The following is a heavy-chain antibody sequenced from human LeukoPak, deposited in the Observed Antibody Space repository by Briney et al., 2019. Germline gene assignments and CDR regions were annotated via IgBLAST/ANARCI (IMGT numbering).Heavy chain of an antibody. CDR1: GFTFSSYE. J-gene: IGHJ4*02. D-gene: IGHD1-26*01. Sequence: GGSLRLSCAASGFTFSSYEMNWVRQAPGKGLEWVSYISSSGSTIYYADSVKGRFTISRDNAKNSLYLQMNSLRAEDTALYYCARGIVGATFDYWGQGTLVTVSS. V-gene: IGHV3-48*03. CDR3: ARGIVGATFDY. CDR2: ISSSGSTI.